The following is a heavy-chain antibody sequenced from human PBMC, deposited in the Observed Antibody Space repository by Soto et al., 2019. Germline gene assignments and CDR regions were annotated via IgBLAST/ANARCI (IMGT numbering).Heavy chain of an antibody. CDR2: INGDGTST. V-gene: IGHV3-74*01. Sequence: EVQLVESGGGLVQPGGPLRLSCAASGFTFSSYWIHWVRQAPGKGLEWVSRINGDGTSTSHADSVRGRFTISRDNARNSLFLQMNSLRAEDTAVYYCVRACSTSDFKNFDSWGRGILVTVSS. D-gene: IGHD2-2*01. J-gene: IGHJ4*02. CDR3: VRACSTSDFKNFDS. CDR1: GFTFSSYW.